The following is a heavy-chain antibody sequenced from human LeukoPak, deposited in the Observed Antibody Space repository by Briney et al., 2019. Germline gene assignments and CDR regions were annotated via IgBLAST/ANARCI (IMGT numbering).Heavy chain of an antibody. CDR1: GYTFTSYG. CDR2: ISAYNGNT. V-gene: IGHV1-18*01. CDR3: ARGYYDSSGYYYPAPDYFDY. D-gene: IGHD3-22*01. Sequence: ASVKVSCKASGYTFTSYGISWVRQAPGQGLEWMGWISAYNGNTNYAQKLQGRVTMTTDTSTSTAYMELRSLRSDDTAVYYCARGYYDSSGYYYPAPDYFDYWGQGTPVTVSS. J-gene: IGHJ4*02.